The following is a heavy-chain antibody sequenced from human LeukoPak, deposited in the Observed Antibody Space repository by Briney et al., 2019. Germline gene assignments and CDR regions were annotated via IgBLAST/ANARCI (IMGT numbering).Heavy chain of an antibody. J-gene: IGHJ4*02. V-gene: IGHV3-30-3*02. CDR1: GFTFSSYA. CDR3: AKDLNVVVFDY. D-gene: IGHD2-15*01. CDR2: ISYDGSNK. Sequence: GALRLSCAASGFTFSSYAMHWVRQAPGKGLEWVAVISYDGSNKYYADSVKGRFTISRDNSKNTLYLQMNSLRAEDTAVYYCAKDLNVVVFDYWGQGTLVTVSS.